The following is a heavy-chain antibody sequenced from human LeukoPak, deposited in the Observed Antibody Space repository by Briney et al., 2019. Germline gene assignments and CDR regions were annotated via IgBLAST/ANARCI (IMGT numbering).Heavy chain of an antibody. D-gene: IGHD3-10*01. CDR1: GGSFSGYY. J-gene: IGHJ5*02. Sequence: SETLSLTCAVYGGSFSGYYWSWIRQPPGKGLEWIGEINHSGSTNYNPSLTSRVTISVDTSKNQFSLKLSSVTAADTAVYSCASLVQRITMVRGRGWFDPWGQGTLVTVSS. V-gene: IGHV4-34*01. CDR3: ASLVQRITMVRGRGWFDP. CDR2: INHSGST.